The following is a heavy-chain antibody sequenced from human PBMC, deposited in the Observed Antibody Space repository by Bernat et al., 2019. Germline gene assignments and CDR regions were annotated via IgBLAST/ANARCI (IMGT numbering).Heavy chain of an antibody. CDR1: GGSISSSSYY. CDR3: ASQVVVAANGRSAFDI. D-gene: IGHD2-15*01. Sequence: QLQLQESGPGLVKPSETLSLTCTVSGGSISSSSYYWGWIRQPPGKGLEWIGSIYYSGSTYYNPSLKSRVTISVDTSKNQFSLKLRSVTAADTAVYYCASQVVVAANGRSAFDIWGQGKMVTISS. V-gene: IGHV4-39*01. CDR2: IYYSGST. J-gene: IGHJ3*02.